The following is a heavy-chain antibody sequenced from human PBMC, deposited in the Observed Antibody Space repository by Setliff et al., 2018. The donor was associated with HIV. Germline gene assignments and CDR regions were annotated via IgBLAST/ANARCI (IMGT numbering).Heavy chain of an antibody. J-gene: IGHJ4*02. Sequence: SETLSLTCDVYAGSLSGYYWSWIRQSPGKGLEWIGEINDSGNTNYNPSLKSRVTISIDTSKNHFSLSLKSVTAADTTIFYCARRTSFTGGAVAGHFDCWGQGTPVTVSS. CDR1: AGSLSGYY. V-gene: IGHV4-34*01. CDR2: INDSGNT. CDR3: ARRTSFTGGAVAGHFDC. D-gene: IGHD6-19*01.